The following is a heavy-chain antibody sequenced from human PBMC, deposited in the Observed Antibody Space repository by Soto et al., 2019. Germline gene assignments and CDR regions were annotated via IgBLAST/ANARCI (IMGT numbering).Heavy chain of an antibody. Sequence: PGGSLRLSCAASGFTFSSYAMSWVRQAPGKGLEWVSAISGSGGSTYYADSVKGRFTISRDNSKNTPYLQMNSLRAEDTAVYYCAKSTIIVGATMVFDYWGQGTLVTVS. D-gene: IGHD1-26*01. CDR1: GFTFSSYA. CDR2: ISGSGGST. V-gene: IGHV3-23*01. J-gene: IGHJ4*02. CDR3: AKSTIIVGATMVFDY.